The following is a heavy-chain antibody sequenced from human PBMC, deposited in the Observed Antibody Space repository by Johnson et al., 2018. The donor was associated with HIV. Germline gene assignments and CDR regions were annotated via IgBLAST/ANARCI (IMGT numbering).Heavy chain of an antibody. D-gene: IGHD6-13*01. CDR3: AKDKWSSSWYVAFDL. CDR1: GFSIDDYA. V-gene: IGHV3-20*04. J-gene: IGHJ3*01. CDR2: VSWNGDNI. Sequence: VKLVESGGGVVRPGGSLRLSCEGSGFSIDDYAMSWVRQAPGKGLDWVSGVSWNGDNIVYAESVRGRFTISRDNAKNSLYLQMNSMRPEDTALYYCAKDKWSSSWYVAFDLWGQGTMVTFSS.